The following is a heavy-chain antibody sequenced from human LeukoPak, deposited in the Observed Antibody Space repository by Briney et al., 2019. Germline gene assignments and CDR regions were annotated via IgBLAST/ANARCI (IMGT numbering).Heavy chain of an antibody. V-gene: IGHV3-11*01. J-gene: IGHJ1*01. CDR3: ATRFDYYGSGSYPEHFQH. Sequence: PGGSLRLSCAASGFTFSDYYMSWIRQAPGKGLEWVSYISSSGSTIYYADSVKGRFTISRDNAKNSLYLQMNSLRAEDTAVYYCATRFDYYGSGSYPEHFQHWGQGTLVTVSS. CDR2: ISSSGSTI. CDR1: GFTFSDYY. D-gene: IGHD3-10*01.